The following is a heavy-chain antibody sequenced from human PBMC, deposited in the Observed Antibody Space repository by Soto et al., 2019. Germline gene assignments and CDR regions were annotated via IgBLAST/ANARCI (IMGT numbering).Heavy chain of an antibody. D-gene: IGHD2-2*01. CDR3: VRDQKYFRVNGNWYDS. V-gene: IGHV1-18*04. J-gene: IGHJ5*01. CDR1: GYTSADFG. Sequence: ASVKVSCKASGYTSADFGISWVRQAPGQGLEWMGWVSGNNGASNPAPKVQGRITMTLDTSTGVSYMALRSLRSDDAAIYYCVRDQKYFRVNGNWYDSWGQGTLVTVS. CDR2: VSGNNGAS.